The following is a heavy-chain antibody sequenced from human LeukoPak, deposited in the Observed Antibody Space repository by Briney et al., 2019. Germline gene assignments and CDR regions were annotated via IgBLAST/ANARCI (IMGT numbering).Heavy chain of an antibody. J-gene: IGHJ5*02. D-gene: IGHD3-10*01. CDR1: GYTFTGCY. Sequence: GASVKVSCKASGYTFTGCYMHWVRQAPGQGLEWMGWINPNGGGTNYAQKFQGRVTMTRDTSISTAYMELSRLRSDDTAVYYCARLRYYYGSFDPWGQGTLVTVSS. CDR3: ARLRYYYGSFDP. CDR2: INPNGGGT. V-gene: IGHV1-2*02.